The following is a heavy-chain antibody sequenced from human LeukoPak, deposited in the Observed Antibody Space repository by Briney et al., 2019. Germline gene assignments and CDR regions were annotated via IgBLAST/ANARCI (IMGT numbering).Heavy chain of an antibody. J-gene: IGHJ6*03. CDR1: GFTFSSYS. V-gene: IGHV3-48*01. D-gene: IGHD1-7*01. CDR3: AKRRGLELTYYYHMDV. CDR2: ITSSSSTI. Sequence: GGSLRLSCAASGFTFSSYSMNWVRQAPGKGLEWVSYITSSSSTIYYADSVKGRFTISRDNSKNTLYLQMNSLRADDTAVYYCAKRRGLELTYYYHMDVWGKGTTVTVSS.